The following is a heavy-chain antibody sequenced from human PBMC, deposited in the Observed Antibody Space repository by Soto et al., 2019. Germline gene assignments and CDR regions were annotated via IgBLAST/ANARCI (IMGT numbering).Heavy chain of an antibody. CDR2: IYYSGST. V-gene: IGHV4-59*01. CDR1: GGSISSYY. J-gene: IGHJ4*02. Sequence: PSETLSLTCTVSGGSISSYYGSWIRQPPGKGLEWIGYIYYSGSTNYNPSLKSRVTISVDTSKNQFSLKLSSVTAADTAVYYCARDIAAAGNFDYWGQGTLVTVSS. D-gene: IGHD6-13*01. CDR3: ARDIAAAGNFDY.